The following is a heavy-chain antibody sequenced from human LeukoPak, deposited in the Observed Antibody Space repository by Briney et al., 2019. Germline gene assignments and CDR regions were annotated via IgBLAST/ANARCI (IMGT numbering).Heavy chain of an antibody. Sequence: GASVKVSCKASGYTFTSYYMHWVRQAPGQGLEWMGIINPSGGSTSYAQKFQGRVTMTRDMSTSTVYMELSSLRSEDTAVYYCASDGRSSSSDYYMDVWGKGTAVTVSS. D-gene: IGHD6-6*01. CDR3: ASDGRSSSSDYYMDV. CDR1: GYTFTSYY. V-gene: IGHV1-46*01. J-gene: IGHJ6*03. CDR2: INPSGGST.